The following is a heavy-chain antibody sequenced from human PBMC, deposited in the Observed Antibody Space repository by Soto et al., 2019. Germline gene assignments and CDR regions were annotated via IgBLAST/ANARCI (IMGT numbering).Heavy chain of an antibody. J-gene: IGHJ1*01. CDR3: ARAPTCSGGSCYSPYFQH. V-gene: IGHV3-33*01. D-gene: IGHD2-15*01. CDR2: IWYDGSNK. CDR1: GFTFSSYG. Sequence: GGSLRLSCAASGFTFSSYGMHWVRQAPGKGLEWVAVIWYDGSNKYYADSVKGRFTISRDNSKNTLYLQMNSLRAEDTAVYYCARAPTCSGGSCYSPYFQHWGQGTLVTVSS.